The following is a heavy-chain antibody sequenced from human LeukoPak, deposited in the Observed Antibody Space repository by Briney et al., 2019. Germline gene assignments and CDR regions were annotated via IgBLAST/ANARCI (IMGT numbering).Heavy chain of an antibody. Sequence: GGSLRLSCAASGFAFSSYDMHWVRQATGEGLEWVSAIGTAGDTYYPGSVKGRFTISRENAKNSLYLQMNSLRAGDTAVYYCARAYRGYYGSGSYYNDAFDIWGQGTMVTVSS. J-gene: IGHJ3*02. D-gene: IGHD3-10*01. V-gene: IGHV3-13*04. CDR1: GFAFSSYD. CDR2: IGTAGDT. CDR3: ARAYRGYYGSGSYYNDAFDI.